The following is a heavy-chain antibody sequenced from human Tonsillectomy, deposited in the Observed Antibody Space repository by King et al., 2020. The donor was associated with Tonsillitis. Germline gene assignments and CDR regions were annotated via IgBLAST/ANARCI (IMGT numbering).Heavy chain of an antibody. J-gene: IGHJ4*02. Sequence: VQLVESGGGVVQPGRSLRLSCATSGFTFTNHGMHWVRQAPGKGLEWVAALSSAGTNEYYADSVKGRFTISRDTSKNTLYLQMHSLRVEDTAVYYCARLDNWGRGTLVTVSS. CDR2: LSSAGTNE. CDR3: ARLDN. V-gene: IGHV3-33*05. CDR1: GFTFTNHG.